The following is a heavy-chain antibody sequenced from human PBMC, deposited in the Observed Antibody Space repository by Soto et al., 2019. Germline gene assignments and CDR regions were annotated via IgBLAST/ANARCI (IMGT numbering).Heavy chain of an antibody. V-gene: IGHV3-30*04. CDR2: ISFDGTNK. Sequence: QEQLVESGGGVVQPGRSLRLSCAASGFIFTDYAIHWVRQAPGKGLEWVAVISFDGTNKFYADSVMGRFTISRDNSRNTLDLQIHSLRVEDTAVYYCARGSSHCSGGSCYWTFFESWGQGTLVTVSS. J-gene: IGHJ4*02. CDR1: GFIFTDYA. D-gene: IGHD2-15*01. CDR3: ARGSSHCSGGSCYWTFFES.